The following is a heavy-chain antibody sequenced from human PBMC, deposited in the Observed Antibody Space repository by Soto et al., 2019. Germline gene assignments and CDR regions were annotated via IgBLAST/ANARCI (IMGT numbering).Heavy chain of an antibody. CDR3: VSQNCASDCSRVDP. J-gene: IGHJ5*02. V-gene: IGHV3-73*01. D-gene: IGHD2-21*02. CDR2: IRSKTDGYAT. CDR1: GFTLSDFR. Sequence: GGSLRLSCAASGFTLSDFRIHWVRQASEKGLEWVGRIRSKTDGYATAYAASVKGRLTISRDDSKNMAYLEMNSLKTEDTAVYYCVSQNCASDCSRVDP.